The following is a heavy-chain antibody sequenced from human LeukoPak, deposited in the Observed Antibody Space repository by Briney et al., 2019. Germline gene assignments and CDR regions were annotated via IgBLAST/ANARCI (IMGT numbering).Heavy chain of an antibody. CDR2: ISGSGGST. CDR1: GFTFSSYA. D-gene: IGHD3-10*01. J-gene: IGHJ6*02. Sequence: GGSLRLSCAASGFTFSSYAMSWVRQAPGKGLEWVSVISGSGGSTHYADSVKGRFTISRDNSKNTLYLQMNNLRAEDTAVYYCAKGALGGGLNYYYYGMDVWGQGTTVTVSS. V-gene: IGHV3-23*01. CDR3: AKGALGGGLNYYYYGMDV.